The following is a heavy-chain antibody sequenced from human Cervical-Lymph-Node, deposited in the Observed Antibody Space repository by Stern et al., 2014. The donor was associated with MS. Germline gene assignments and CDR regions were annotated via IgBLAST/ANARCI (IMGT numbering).Heavy chain of an antibody. V-gene: IGHV1-2*06. CDR1: GYTFTAYF. J-gene: IGHJ6*02. Sequence: QVQLVESGAEVKKPGASVKVSCKASGYTFTAYFIHWVRQAPGQGLEWMGRINPNNGGTIYGQKFQGRITMTRDTSTSTAYMELSRLRSDDTAVYYCARDLSPYDSSGYHYYYYGMDVWGQGTTVTVSS. D-gene: IGHD3-22*01. CDR3: ARDLSPYDSSGYHYYYYGMDV. CDR2: INPNNGGT.